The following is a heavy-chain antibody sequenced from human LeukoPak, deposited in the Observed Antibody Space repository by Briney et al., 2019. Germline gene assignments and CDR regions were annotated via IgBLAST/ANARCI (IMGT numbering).Heavy chain of an antibody. CDR2: INHSGST. CDR1: GDSISTNNYY. D-gene: IGHD2-15*01. J-gene: IGHJ5*02. CDR3: ARGYSGGSFFDP. V-gene: IGHV4-39*07. Sequence: SETLSLTCTVSGDSISTNNYYWSWIRQPPGKGLEWIGEINHSGSTNYNPSLKSRVAISVDTSKNQFSLKLSSVTAADTAVYYCARGYSGGSFFDPWGQGTLVTVSS.